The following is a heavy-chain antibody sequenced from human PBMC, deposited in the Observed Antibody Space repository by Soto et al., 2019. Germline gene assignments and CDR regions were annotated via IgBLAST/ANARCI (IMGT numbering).Heavy chain of an antibody. V-gene: IGHV4-59*08. CDR2: IYYGGSA. Sequence: QVQLQESGPGLVKPSETLSLTSTVSGGSISTYYWNWIRQPPGKGLEWIGYIYYGGSANYNPSLKSRVTISVDTSKKQFSLKLSSVTAADTAVYYCARGGHCTNGVCSALDYWGQGTLVTVSS. D-gene: IGHD2-8*01. CDR1: GGSISTYY. CDR3: ARGGHCTNGVCSALDY. J-gene: IGHJ4*02.